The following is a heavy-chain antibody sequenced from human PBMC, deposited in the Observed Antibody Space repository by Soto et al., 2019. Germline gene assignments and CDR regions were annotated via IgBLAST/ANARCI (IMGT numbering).Heavy chain of an antibody. J-gene: IGHJ6*02. D-gene: IGHD3-10*01. V-gene: IGHV3-30*18. CDR2: ISYDGSNK. Sequence: LRLSCAASGFTFSSYGMHWVRQAPGKGLEWVAVISYDGSNKYYADSVKGRFTISRDNSKNTLYLQMNSLRAEDTAVYYCAKDHGSGSYYNENDRRDYYYGMDVWGQGTTVTSP. CDR3: AKDHGSGSYYNENDRRDYYYGMDV. CDR1: GFTFSSYG.